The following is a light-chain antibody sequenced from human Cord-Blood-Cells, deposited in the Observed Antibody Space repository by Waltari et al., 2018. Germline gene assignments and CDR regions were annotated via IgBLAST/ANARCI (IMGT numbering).Light chain of an antibody. CDR3: QQYNSYLYT. V-gene: IGKV1-5*02. J-gene: IGKJ2*01. Sequence: DIQMTQSPSTLSASVGDRVTIICRASQSISSWLDWYQQKPGKASKLLIYDVSSLESGVPSMFSGSGSGTEFTLTISSLQPDDFATYYCQQYNSYLYTFGQGTKLEIK. CDR1: QSISSW. CDR2: DVS.